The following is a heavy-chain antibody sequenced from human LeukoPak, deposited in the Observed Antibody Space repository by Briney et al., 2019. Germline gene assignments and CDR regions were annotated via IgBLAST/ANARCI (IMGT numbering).Heavy chain of an antibody. CDR3: ARNLVGKTDFDY. V-gene: IGHV1-3*01. CDR1: GFTLTRYA. Sequence: GASVKVSCKTSGFTLTRYAMHWVRQAPGQRLEWMGWINAGDGSTKYSQQFQGRVTITRDTSASTAYMELSSLRSEDTAVFYCARNLVGKTDFDYWGQGTLVTVSS. CDR2: INAGDGST. J-gene: IGHJ4*02.